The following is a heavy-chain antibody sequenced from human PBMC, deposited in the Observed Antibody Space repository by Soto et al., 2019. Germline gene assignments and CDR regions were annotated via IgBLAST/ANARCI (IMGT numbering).Heavy chain of an antibody. Sequence: QVQLVQSGAEVKKPGSSVKVSCKASGGSFSSYAISWVRQAPGQGLEWMGGIIPIVGTGNYAQNFQGRVTMTADESASTTYMELSSLRSEDTAMSYCARDLSAAGPPGMDVRGQGTTVTVSS. J-gene: IGHJ6*02. CDR2: IIPIVGTG. CDR1: GGSFSSYA. V-gene: IGHV1-69*01. CDR3: ARDLSAAGPPGMDV. D-gene: IGHD6-13*01.